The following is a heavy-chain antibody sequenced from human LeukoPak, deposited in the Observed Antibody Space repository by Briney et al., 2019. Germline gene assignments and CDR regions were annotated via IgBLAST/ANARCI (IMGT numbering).Heavy chain of an antibody. Sequence: PGGSLRLSCAASGFTFSDYYMSWIRQAPGKGLEWVSYISSSGSTIYYADSVKGRFTISRDNSKNTLYLQMNSLRAEDTAVYYCAKSGIGITMIVVVSGTWYFDLWGRGTLVTVSS. D-gene: IGHD3-22*01. V-gene: IGHV3-11*01. J-gene: IGHJ2*01. CDR2: ISSSGSTI. CDR3: AKSGIGITMIVVVSGTWYFDL. CDR1: GFTFSDYY.